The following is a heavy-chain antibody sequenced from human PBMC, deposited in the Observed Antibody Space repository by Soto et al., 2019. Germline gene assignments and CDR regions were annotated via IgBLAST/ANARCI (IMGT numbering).Heavy chain of an antibody. D-gene: IGHD3-3*01. CDR1: GFSVSNLF. Sequence: EVQLVESGGGLVQPGGSLRLSCAVSGFSVSNLFMTWVRQAPGKGLEWVSVISSDGSTYYADSVKGRFTISRDNSKNTLFLEMKRLRAGDTAVYHCARDTLGWAYDFWHGGQGTLVTVSS. V-gene: IGHV3-66*01. CDR3: ARDTLGWAYDFWH. CDR2: ISSDGST. J-gene: IGHJ4*02.